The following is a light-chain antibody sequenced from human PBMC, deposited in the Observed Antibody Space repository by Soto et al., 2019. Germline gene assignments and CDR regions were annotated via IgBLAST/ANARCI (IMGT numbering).Light chain of an antibody. J-gene: IGLJ2*01. V-gene: IGLV2-8*01. Sequence: QSALTQPASVSGSPGQSIAISCTGTRSDVGAYNYVSWFQQHPGEAPKLIISEVNKRPSGVPNRFSGSKSGNTASLTVSGLQAEDEADYYCTSYGGRDNLIFGGGTKVTVL. CDR2: EVN. CDR3: TSYGGRDNLI. CDR1: RSDVGAYNY.